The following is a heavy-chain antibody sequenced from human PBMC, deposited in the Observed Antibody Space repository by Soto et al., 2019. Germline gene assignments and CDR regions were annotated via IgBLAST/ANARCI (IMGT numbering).Heavy chain of an antibody. CDR2: IRQDGAER. Sequence: GGSLRLSCAASGFMFSSYKMSWVRQAPGKGLEWVANIRQDGAERTYVDSVEGRLTISRDNGKNTVYLHMNSLRDEDSAVYFCASDGWSSSSGSFDYWGQGTLVTVSS. CDR3: ASDGWSSSSGSFDY. J-gene: IGHJ4*02. V-gene: IGHV3-7*03. CDR1: GFMFSSYK. D-gene: IGHD6-6*01.